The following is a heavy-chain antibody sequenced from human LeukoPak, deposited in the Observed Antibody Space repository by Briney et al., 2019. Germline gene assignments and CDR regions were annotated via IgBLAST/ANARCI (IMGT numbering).Heavy chain of an antibody. CDR2: IRYDGSDK. D-gene: IGHD1-26*01. CDR3: AKADSGSYYGLGDYFDY. CDR1: GFTFSSYG. J-gene: IGHJ4*02. Sequence: GGSLRLSCAASGFTFSSYGMHWVRQAPGKGLVWVAFIRYDGSDKYYAESVKGRFTISRDNSKNTLYLQMNSLRAEDTAVYYCAKADSGSYYGLGDYFDYWGQGTLVTVSS. V-gene: IGHV3-30*02.